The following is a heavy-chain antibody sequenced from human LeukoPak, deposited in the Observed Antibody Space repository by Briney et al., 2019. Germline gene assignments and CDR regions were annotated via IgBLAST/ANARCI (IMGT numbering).Heavy chain of an antibody. CDR3: VRDQFFSFDY. CDR2: ISGSGDST. Sequence: PGGSLRLSCAASGFTFSSYAMSWVRQAPGKGLEWVSAISGSGDSTYYGDSVKGRFTISRDNSKNTLYLQMNSLRAEDTAVYYCVRDQFFSFDYWGQGTLVTVSS. V-gene: IGHV3-23*01. CDR1: GFTFSSYA. D-gene: IGHD3-3*01. J-gene: IGHJ4*02.